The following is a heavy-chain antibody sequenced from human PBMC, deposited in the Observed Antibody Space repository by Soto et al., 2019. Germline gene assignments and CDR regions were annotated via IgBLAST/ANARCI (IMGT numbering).Heavy chain of an antibody. V-gene: IGHV4-30-2*05. CDR2: IYHSGST. D-gene: IGHD2-15*01. J-gene: IGHJ5*02. CDR1: GGSISSGGYS. Sequence: PSETLSLTCAVSGGSISSGGYSWSWIRQPPGKGLEWIGYIYHSGSTYYNPSLKSRVTISVDTSKNQFSLKLSSVTAADTAVYYCARHGYCSGGSCYSGEDNWFDPWGQGTLVTVSS. CDR3: ARHGYCSGGSCYSGEDNWFDP.